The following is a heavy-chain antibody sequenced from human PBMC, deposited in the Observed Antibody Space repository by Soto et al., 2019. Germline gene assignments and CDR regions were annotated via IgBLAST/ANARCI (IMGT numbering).Heavy chain of an antibody. CDR3: ARLQQLVTFDY. CDR2: IYYSGST. J-gene: IGHJ4*02. CDR1: GGSISSSSYY. D-gene: IGHD6-6*01. Sequence: PSETLSLTCTVSGGSISSSSYYWGWIRQPPGKGLEWIGSIYYSGSTYYNPSLKSRVTISVDTSKNQFSLKLSSVTAADTAVYYCARLQQLVTFDYWGQGTLVTVYS. V-gene: IGHV4-39*01.